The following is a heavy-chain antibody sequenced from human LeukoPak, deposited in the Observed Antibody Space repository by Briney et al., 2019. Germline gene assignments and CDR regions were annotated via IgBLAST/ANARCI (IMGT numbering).Heavy chain of an antibody. D-gene: IGHD1-26*01. CDR1: GFTFSSYA. J-gene: IGHJ4*02. V-gene: IGHV3-23*01. CDR3: AKKGAALTSYYFDY. Sequence: HPGGSLRLSCAASGFTFSSYAMSWVRQAPGKGLEWVSAISGSGGSTYYADSVKGRFTISRDNSKNTLYLQMNSLRAEDTAVYYCAKKGAALTSYYFDYWGQGTLVTVSS. CDR2: ISGSGGST.